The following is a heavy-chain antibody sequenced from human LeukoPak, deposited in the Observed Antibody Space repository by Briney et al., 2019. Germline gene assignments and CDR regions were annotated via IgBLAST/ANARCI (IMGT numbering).Heavy chain of an antibody. J-gene: IGHJ3*02. D-gene: IGHD4-17*01. V-gene: IGHV3-23*01. CDR1: GFTFSSYA. CDR3: ARDGDHDAFDI. CDR2: VSGSGGDT. Sequence: RGSLRLSCAASGFTFSSYAMSWVRQAPGKGLEWVSAVSGSGGDTYYGDSVKGRFTISRDSSKHTLYLQMTSLRAEDTAVYYCARDGDHDAFDIWGQGTMVTVSS.